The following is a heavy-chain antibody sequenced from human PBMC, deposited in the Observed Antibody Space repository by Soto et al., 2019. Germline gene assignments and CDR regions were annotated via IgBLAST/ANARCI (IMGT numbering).Heavy chain of an antibody. V-gene: IGHV3-23*01. J-gene: IGHJ6*02. CDR1: GFTFSSYA. CDR3: AKVHCSGGSCYVGYYYYGMDV. CDR2: ISGSGGST. Sequence: GSLGRAGAASGFTFSSYAMSGVRQAPGKGLEWVSAISGSGGSTYYADSVKGRFTISRDNSKNTLYLQMNSLRAEDTAVYYCAKVHCSGGSCYVGYYYYGMDVWGQGTKVTVSS. D-gene: IGHD2-15*01.